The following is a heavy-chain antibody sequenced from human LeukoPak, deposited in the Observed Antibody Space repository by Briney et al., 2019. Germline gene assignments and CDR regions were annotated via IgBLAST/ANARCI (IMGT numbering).Heavy chain of an antibody. CDR3: AKEVLDYEIPFWYFDL. D-gene: IGHD4-17*01. J-gene: IGHJ2*01. V-gene: IGHV3-23*01. Sequence: PGGSLRLSCAASGFTFSSYAMSWVRQAPGKGLEWVSAISGSGGSTYYADSVKGRFTISRDNSKNTLYLQINTLRAEDTAVYHCAKEVLDYEIPFWYFDLWGLGTMVTVSS. CDR2: ISGSGGST. CDR1: GFTFSSYA.